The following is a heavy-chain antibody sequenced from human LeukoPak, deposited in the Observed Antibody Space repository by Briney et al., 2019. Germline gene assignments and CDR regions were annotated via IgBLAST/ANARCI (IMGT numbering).Heavy chain of an antibody. J-gene: IGHJ5*02. CDR1: GGTFSSYA. V-gene: IGHV1-69*13. D-gene: IGHD2-2*01. CDR3: ARGGSSARPFDP. Sequence: SVKASCKASGGTFSSYAISWVRQAPGQGLEWMGGIIPIFGTANYAQKFQGRVTITADESTSTAYMELSSLRSEDTAVYYCARGGSSARPFDPWGQGTLVTVSS. CDR2: IIPIFGTA.